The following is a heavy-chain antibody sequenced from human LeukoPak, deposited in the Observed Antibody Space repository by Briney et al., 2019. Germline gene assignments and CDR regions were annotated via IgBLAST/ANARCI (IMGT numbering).Heavy chain of an antibody. Sequence: GGYLRLSCAASGVTFSGYGMHWVRQAPGKGLEWVAFIRYGGSTKFYADSVKGGFTISTENSKKTPYMQMNSLRPDDTAVFYCAKDQTDFVVWRRGTLVAVSS. V-gene: IGHV3-30*02. CDR3: AKDQTDFVV. CDR1: GVTFSGYG. J-gene: IGHJ2*01. CDR2: IRYGGSTK.